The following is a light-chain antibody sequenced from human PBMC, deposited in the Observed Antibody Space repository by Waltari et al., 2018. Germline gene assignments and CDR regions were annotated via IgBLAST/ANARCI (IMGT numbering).Light chain of an antibody. CDR1: NYNIGNHF. CDR2: RNN. V-gene: IGLV1-47*01. Sequence: QSVLSQPPSASGTPGQRVTISCSGRNYNIGNHFVSSYHQLPGTAPKLLIYRNNQRPSGVPDRFSGSKSGTSASLAISGLRSEDEADYYCASWDGSLGGVIFGGGTKLTVL. CDR3: ASWDGSLGGVI. J-gene: IGLJ2*01.